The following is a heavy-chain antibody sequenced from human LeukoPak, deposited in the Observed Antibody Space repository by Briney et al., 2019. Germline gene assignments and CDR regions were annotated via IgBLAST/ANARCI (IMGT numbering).Heavy chain of an antibody. CDR3: ARHQIYCSSTSCSTAFDI. V-gene: IGHV1-2*02. Sequence: ASVKVSCKASGYTFTGYYMHWVRQAPGQGLEWMGWINPNSGGKNYAQKFQGRVTMTRDTSISTAYMELSRLRSDDTAVYYCARHQIYCSSTSCSTAFDIWGQGTMVTVSS. J-gene: IGHJ3*02. D-gene: IGHD2-2*01. CDR1: GYTFTGYY. CDR2: INPNSGGK.